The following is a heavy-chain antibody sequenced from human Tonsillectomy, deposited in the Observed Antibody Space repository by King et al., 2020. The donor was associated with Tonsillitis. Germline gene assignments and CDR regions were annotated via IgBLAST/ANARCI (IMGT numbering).Heavy chain of an antibody. V-gene: IGHV3-23*04. CDR2: ISGSGGST. J-gene: IGHJ5*02. Sequence: VQLVESGGGLVQPGGSLRLSCAASGFTFNNYAMSWVRQAPGKGLEWVSGISGSGGSTYYADSVKGRFTISRDNSKNTLYLQMNSLRAEDTAVYYCAKDGIVVRMVLSSWGKGPLVPSSP. CDR3: AKDGIVVRMVLSS. CDR1: GFTFNNYA. D-gene: IGHD3-10*01.